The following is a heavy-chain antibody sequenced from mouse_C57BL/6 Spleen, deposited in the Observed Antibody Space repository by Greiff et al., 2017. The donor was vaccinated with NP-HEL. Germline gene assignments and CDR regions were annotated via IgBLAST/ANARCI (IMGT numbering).Heavy chain of an antibody. D-gene: IGHD1-1*01. CDR1: GYAFSSYW. V-gene: IGHV1-80*01. Sequence: VKLMESGAELVKPGASVKISCKASGYAFSSYWMNWVKQRPGKGLEWIGQIYPGDGDTNYNGKFKGKATLTADKSSSTAYMQLSSLTSEDSAVYFCARSWGYYDGSSQGYFDVWGTGTTVTVSS. CDR3: ARSWGYYDGSSQGYFDV. CDR2: IYPGDGDT. J-gene: IGHJ1*03.